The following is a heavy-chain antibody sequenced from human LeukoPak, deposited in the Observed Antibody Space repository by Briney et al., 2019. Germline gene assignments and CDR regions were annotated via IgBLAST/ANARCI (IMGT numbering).Heavy chain of an antibody. CDR3: ARSRGRISIFGIIITDFNY. CDR2: INPNSGGT. Sequence: ASVKVSCKAAGYTFTGYYLHWVRQAPGQGLEGMGWINPNSGGTIYAQNFQGRVTLTRDTSISTAYMELSRLRSDDTAVYYCARSRGRISIFGIIITDFNYWGQGTLVTVSS. V-gene: IGHV1-2*02. CDR1: GYTFTGYY. J-gene: IGHJ4*02. D-gene: IGHD3-3*01.